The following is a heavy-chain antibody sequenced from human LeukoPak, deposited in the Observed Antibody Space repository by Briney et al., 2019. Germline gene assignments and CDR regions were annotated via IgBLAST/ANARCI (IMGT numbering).Heavy chain of an antibody. J-gene: IGHJ5*02. Sequence: PGGSLRLSCAASGFTFSSYAMSWVRQAPGKGLEWVSAIRGSGGSTYYADSVKGRFTISRDNSKNTLYLQMNSLRAEDTAVYYCAKAGIRVSSSWFDPWGQGTLVTVSS. D-gene: IGHD6-13*01. CDR2: IRGSGGST. V-gene: IGHV3-23*01. CDR3: AKAGIRVSSSWFDP. CDR1: GFTFSSYA.